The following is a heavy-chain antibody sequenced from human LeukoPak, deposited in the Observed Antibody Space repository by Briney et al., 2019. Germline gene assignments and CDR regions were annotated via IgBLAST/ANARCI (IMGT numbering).Heavy chain of an antibody. CDR2: IYSGGST. Sequence: PGGSLRLSCAASGFTVSSNYMSWVRQAPGKGPEWVSVIYSGGSTYYADSVKGRFTISRDNSKNTLYLQMNSLRAEDTAVYYCARDFTPSLDSSAERDYWGQGTLVTVSS. CDR1: GFTVSSNY. CDR3: ARDFTPSLDSSAERDY. J-gene: IGHJ4*02. V-gene: IGHV3-53*01. D-gene: IGHD3-22*01.